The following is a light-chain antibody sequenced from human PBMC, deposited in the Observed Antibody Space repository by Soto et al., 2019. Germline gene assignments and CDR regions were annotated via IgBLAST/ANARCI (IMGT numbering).Light chain of an antibody. CDR3: QKYNSAPLFT. CDR1: QGLSKY. J-gene: IGKJ3*01. CDR2: AAS. V-gene: IGKV1-27*01. Sequence: DIQITPSPFSLSSSVGSRVTNTFRASQGLSKYLAWYQQKPGKVPKLLIYAASTLQSGVPSRFSGSGSGTDFTLTISSLQPEDVATYYCQKYNSAPLFTFGPGTKVDIK.